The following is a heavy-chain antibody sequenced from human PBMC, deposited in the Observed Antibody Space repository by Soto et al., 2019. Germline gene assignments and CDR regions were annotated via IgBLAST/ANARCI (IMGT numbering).Heavy chain of an antibody. CDR2: IYYTGNT. Sequence: QVQLQESGPGLVKPSQTLSLTCTVSGGSISSGGTGSYWTWIRQLPGKGLEWIRYIYYTGNTYYNPSLKSRPTISIDTSENQFSLKLTSVTAADTAVYFCASGHDAYKVRYWGQGTLVTVSS. J-gene: IGHJ4*02. CDR1: GGSISSGGTGSY. V-gene: IGHV4-31*03. CDR3: ASGHDAYKVRY. D-gene: IGHD1-1*01.